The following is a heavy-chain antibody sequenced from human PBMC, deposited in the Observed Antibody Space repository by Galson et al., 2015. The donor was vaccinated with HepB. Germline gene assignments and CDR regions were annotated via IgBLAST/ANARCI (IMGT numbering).Heavy chain of an antibody. J-gene: IGHJ2*01. D-gene: IGHD6-19*01. V-gene: IGHV3-30-3*01. CDR2: ISYDGSNK. CDR1: GFTFSSYP. CDR3: ARRNRVAGYWYFDL. Sequence: SLRLSCAASGFTFSSYPMHWVRQAPGKGLEWVAVISYDGSNKYYADSVKGRFTISRDNSKNTLYLQMNSLRAEGTAVYYCARRNRVAGYWYFDLWGRGTLVTVSS.